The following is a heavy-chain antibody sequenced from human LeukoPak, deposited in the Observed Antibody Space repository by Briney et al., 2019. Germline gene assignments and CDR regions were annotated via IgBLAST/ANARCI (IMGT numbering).Heavy chain of an antibody. CDR2: IYYSGST. J-gene: IGHJ4*02. V-gene: IGHV4-39*07. CDR1: GGSINRSSYY. Sequence: PSETLSLTCSVSGGSINRSSYYWGWTRQPPGKGLEWIGSIYYSGSTYYNPSLKSRVTISVDTSKNQFSLKLSSVTAADTAVYYCARARRGGRDYWGQGTLVTVSS. CDR3: ARARRGGRDY.